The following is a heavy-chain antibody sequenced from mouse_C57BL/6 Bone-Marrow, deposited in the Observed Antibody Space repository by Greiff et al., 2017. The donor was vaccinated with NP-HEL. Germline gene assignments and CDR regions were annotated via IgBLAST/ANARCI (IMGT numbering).Heavy chain of an antibody. CDR3: ARPFYYDYVWFAY. V-gene: IGHV5-4*01. CDR1: GFTFSSYA. Sequence: EVQGVESGGGLVKPGGSLKLSCAASGFTFSSYAMSWVRQTPEKRLEWVATISDGGSYTYYPDNVKGRFTNSRDNAKNNLYLQMSHLKSEDTAMYYCARPFYYDYVWFAYWGQGTLVTVSA. D-gene: IGHD2-4*01. J-gene: IGHJ3*01. CDR2: ISDGGSYT.